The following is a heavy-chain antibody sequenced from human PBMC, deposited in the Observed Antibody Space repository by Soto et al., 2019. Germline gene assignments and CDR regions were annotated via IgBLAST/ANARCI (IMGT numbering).Heavy chain of an antibody. CDR1: GFTFSSYA. V-gene: IGHV3-23*01. J-gene: IGHJ5*02. CDR2: ISGSGGST. CDR3: AKGGSIAARDARNWFDP. Sequence: VGSLRLSCAASGFTFSSYAMSWVRQAPGKGLEWVSAISGSGGSTYYADSVKGRFTISRDNSKNTLYLQMNSLRAEDTAVYYCAKGGSIAARDARNWFDPWGQGTLVTVSS. D-gene: IGHD6-6*01.